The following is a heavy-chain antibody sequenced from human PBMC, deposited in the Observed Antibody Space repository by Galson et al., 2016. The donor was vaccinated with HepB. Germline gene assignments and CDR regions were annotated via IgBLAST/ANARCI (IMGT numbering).Heavy chain of an antibody. Sequence: SLRLSCATSGYTFRNYWISWVRQAPGKGLEWEANINNDGVEKNYAGSVKGRFTISRDNAKNSLYLQMDSLRVEDTGFYYCARGEKGYSEGASWGQGTLVTVSS. CDR1: GYTFRNYW. CDR2: INNDGVEK. V-gene: IGHV3-7*01. D-gene: IGHD3-22*01. J-gene: IGHJ5*02. CDR3: ARGEKGYSEGAS.